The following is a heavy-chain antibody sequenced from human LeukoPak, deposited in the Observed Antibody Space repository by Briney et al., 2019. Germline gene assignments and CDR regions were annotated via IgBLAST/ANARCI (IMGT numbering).Heavy chain of an antibody. J-gene: IGHJ5*02. CDR3: ARDKGQYGSGTRGFTWFDP. CDR1: GGSFSGYY. CDR2: IYHSGST. Sequence: SETLSLTCAVYGGSFSGYYWSWIRQPPGKGLEWIGEIYHSGSTNYNPSLKSRVTILVDTSKKQFSLKLSSVTAADTAVYYCARDKGQYGSGTRGFTWFDPWGQGTLVTVSS. V-gene: IGHV4-34*01. D-gene: IGHD3-10*01.